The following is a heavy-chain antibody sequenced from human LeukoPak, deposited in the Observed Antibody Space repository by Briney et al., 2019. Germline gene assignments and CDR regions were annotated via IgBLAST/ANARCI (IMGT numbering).Heavy chain of an antibody. CDR1: GGSISSGYW. CDR3: ARLLVTPTIKFDY. J-gene: IGHJ4*02. Sequence: SETLSLTCAVSGGSISSGYWWSWVCQPPGKGLEWIGDIYHSGGTNYNPSLKSRVTISVDKSKSQFSLRLSSVTAADTAVYYCARLLVTPTIKFDYWGQGTLVTVSS. V-gene: IGHV4-4*02. CDR2: IYHSGGT. D-gene: IGHD4-23*01.